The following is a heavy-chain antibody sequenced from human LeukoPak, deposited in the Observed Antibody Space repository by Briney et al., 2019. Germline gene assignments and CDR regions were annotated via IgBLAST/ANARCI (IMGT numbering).Heavy chain of an antibody. CDR2: ISSSSSMI. CDR1: GFTFSSYG. J-gene: IGHJ3*02. Sequence: PGGSLRLSCAASGFTFSSYGMNWVRQAPGKGLEWVSYISSSSSMIYYADSVKGRFTISRDNAKDSLYLQMNSLRAEDTAVYYCARDRGLHALDIWGQGTMVSVSS. V-gene: IGHV3-48*01. CDR3: ARDRGLHALDI. D-gene: IGHD2-15*01.